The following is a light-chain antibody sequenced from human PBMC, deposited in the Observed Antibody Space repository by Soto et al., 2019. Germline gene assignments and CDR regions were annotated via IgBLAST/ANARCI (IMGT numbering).Light chain of an antibody. J-gene: IGLJ2*01. V-gene: IGLV2-23*01. Sequence: QSALTQPASVSGSPGQSITISCTGTSSDVGNYNLVSWYQHHPGKAPKLMIYEDSKRPSGVSNRFSASKSANTASLTISGLQAEDEADYYCCSYAASSTVIFGGGTKLTVL. CDR2: EDS. CDR3: CSYAASSTVI. CDR1: SSDVGNYNL.